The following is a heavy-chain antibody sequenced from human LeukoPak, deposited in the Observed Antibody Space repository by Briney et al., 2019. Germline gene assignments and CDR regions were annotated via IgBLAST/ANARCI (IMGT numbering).Heavy chain of an antibody. J-gene: IGHJ3*02. CDR3: ARQFAVTTYLGAFDI. D-gene: IGHD4-17*01. V-gene: IGHV3-30-3*01. CDR2: ISYDGSNK. CDR1: GFTFSSYA. Sequence: GGSLRLSCAASGFTFSSYAMHWVRQAPGKGLEWVAVISYDGSNKYYADSVKGRFTISRDNSKNTLYLQMNSLRAEDTAVYYCARQFAVTTYLGAFDIWGQGTMVTVSS.